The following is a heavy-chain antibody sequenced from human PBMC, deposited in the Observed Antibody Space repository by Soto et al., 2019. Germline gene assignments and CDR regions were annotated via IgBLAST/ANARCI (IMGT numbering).Heavy chain of an antibody. J-gene: IGHJ4*02. Sequence: GGSLRLSCAASGFSFSDYVMHWVRQAPGKGLEWVAVMWYHGRDLFYTDSVKGRFTISRDNSKNTLFLQMNSLRADDTAVYYCEREQGGQSGDCRVDHGGQRALVSVSS. V-gene: IGHV3-33*01. CDR2: MWYHGRDL. CDR1: GFSFSDYV. CDR3: EREQGGQSGDCRVDH. D-gene: IGHD2-21*02.